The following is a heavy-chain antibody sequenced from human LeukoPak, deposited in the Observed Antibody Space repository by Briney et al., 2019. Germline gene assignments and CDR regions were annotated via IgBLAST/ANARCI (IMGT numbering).Heavy chain of an antibody. CDR3: ASHPPHDYGDHTTFEANWFDP. CDR2: INHSGST. J-gene: IGHJ5*02. V-gene: IGHV4-34*01. D-gene: IGHD4-17*01. CDR1: GFTFSTYG. Sequence: GTLRLSCSASGFTFSTYGMSWVRQAPGKGLEWIGEINHSGSTNYNPSLKSRVTISVDTSKNQFSLKLSSVTAADTAAYYCASHPPHDYGDHTTFEANWFDPWGQGTLVTVSS.